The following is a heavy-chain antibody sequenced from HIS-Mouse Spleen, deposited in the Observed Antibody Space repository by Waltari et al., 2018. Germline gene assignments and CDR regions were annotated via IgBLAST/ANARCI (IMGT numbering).Heavy chain of an antibody. V-gene: IGHV3-11*01. Sequence: QVQLVESGGGLVKTGGSLRLSFAASGFPFGDYYMSWIHQAPGKGLEWVSYISSSGSTIYYADSVKGRFTISRDNAKNSLYLQMNSLRAEDTAVYYCARADSGYDLGYYFDYWGQGTLVTVSS. CDR2: ISSSGSTI. CDR3: ARADSGYDLGYYFDY. D-gene: IGHD5-12*01. J-gene: IGHJ4*02. CDR1: GFPFGDYY.